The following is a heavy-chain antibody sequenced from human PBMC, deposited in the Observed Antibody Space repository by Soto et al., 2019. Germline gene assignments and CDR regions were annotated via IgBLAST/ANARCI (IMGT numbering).Heavy chain of an antibody. V-gene: IGHV4-4*02. J-gene: IGHJ4*02. CDR2: IYHSGST. CDR3: ARANKMYSSSWSTPFDY. CDR1: GGSISSSNW. Sequence: QVQLQESGPGLVKPSGTLSLTCAVSGGSISSSNWWSWVRQPPGKGLEWIGEIYHSGSTNYNPSLKSRVTISVDKSKTQVSRKLSSVTAADTAVYYCARANKMYSSSWSTPFDYWGQGTLVTVSS. D-gene: IGHD6-13*01.